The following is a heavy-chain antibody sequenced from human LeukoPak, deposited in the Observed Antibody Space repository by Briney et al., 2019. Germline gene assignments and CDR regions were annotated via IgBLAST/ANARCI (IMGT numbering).Heavy chain of an antibody. D-gene: IGHD1-1*01. CDR3: AKDFKLQGGSNWFDP. V-gene: IGHV3-30*02. Sequence: GGSLRLSCAASGFTFSSYAMSWVRQAPGKGLEGVAFIRYDGSNKYYADSVKGRFTISRDNSKNTLYLQMNSLRAEDTAVYYCAKDFKLQGGSNWFDPWGQGTLVTVSS. CDR1: GFTFSSYA. CDR2: IRYDGSNK. J-gene: IGHJ5*02.